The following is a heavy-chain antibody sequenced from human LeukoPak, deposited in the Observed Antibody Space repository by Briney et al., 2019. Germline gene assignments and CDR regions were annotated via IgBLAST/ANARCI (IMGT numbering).Heavy chain of an antibody. D-gene: IGHD1-1*01. CDR1: GYTFTGYY. V-gene: IGHV1-2*02. CDR2: INPNSGGT. Sequence: ASVKVSCKASGYTFTGYYMHWVRQAPEQVLEWMGWINPNSGGTNYAQKFQGRVTMTRDTSISTAYMELSRLTSDDTAVYYCATALLSVGTSYWGQGTLVTVSS. CDR3: ATALLSVGTSY. J-gene: IGHJ4*02.